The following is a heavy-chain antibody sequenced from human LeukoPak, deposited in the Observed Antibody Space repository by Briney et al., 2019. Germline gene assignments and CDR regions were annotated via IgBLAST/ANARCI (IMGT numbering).Heavy chain of an antibody. D-gene: IGHD6-19*01. V-gene: IGHV4-61*01. Sequence: SETLSLTCTVSGYSISSGYYWGWIRQPPGKGLEWIGYIYYSGSTNYNPSLKSRVTISVDTSKNQFSLKLSSVTAADTAVYYCARGYSSGWYVGWFDPWGQGTLVTVSS. CDR1: GYSISSGYY. J-gene: IGHJ5*02. CDR3: ARGYSSGWYVGWFDP. CDR2: IYYSGST.